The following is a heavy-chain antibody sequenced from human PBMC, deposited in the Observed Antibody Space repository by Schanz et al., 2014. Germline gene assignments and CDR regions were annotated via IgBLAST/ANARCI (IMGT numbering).Heavy chain of an antibody. CDR2: VFPNGIT. CDR3: ARDTTWRLDL. V-gene: IGHV4-61*02. D-gene: IGHD1-1*01. CDR1: GGSIRSGTYY. J-gene: IGHJ2*01. Sequence: QVQLQESGPGLVKPSGTLSLTCAVSGGSIRSGTYYWSWIRQPAGKALEWVGRVFPNGITNYNPSLKSRVPIPLDTSKNQFSLPLTSLTAADTAVYYCARDTTWRLDLWGRGTLVTVSS.